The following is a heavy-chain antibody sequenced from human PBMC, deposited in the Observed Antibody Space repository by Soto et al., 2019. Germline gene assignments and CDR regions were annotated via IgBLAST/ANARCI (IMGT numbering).Heavy chain of an antibody. CDR3: AKDKRGRIYVLVSLFEV. D-gene: IGHD2-8*02. CDR1: GFTFSRFA. V-gene: IGHV3-64D*06. J-gene: IGHJ4*02. CDR2: ISDDGETT. Sequence: GGSLRLSCSASGFTFSRFAMHWVRQAPGKGLQYISDISDDGETTYYIDSVKGRFTISRDNSKNTVYLQMNSLREEDTALYSRAKDKRGRIYVLVSLFEVWGPGTLVTVSS.